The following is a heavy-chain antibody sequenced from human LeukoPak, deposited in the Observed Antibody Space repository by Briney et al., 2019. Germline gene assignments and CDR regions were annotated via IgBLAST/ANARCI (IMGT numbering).Heavy chain of an antibody. D-gene: IGHD6-13*01. CDR1: GFNFSGYS. CDR3: ARDPYSSTWYYFDF. J-gene: IGHJ4*02. V-gene: IGHV3-48*02. CDR2: ISGSSTMI. Sequence: GGSLRLSCTASGFNFSGYSMNWVRQAPGKGLEWVSYISGSSTMIYYTESVMGRFTVSRDNAKNSLNLQMNSLRDEDTAVYFCARDPYSSTWYYFDFWGQGTLVTVSS.